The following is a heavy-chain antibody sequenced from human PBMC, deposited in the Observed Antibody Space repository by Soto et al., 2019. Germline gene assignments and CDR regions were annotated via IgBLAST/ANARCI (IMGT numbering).Heavy chain of an antibody. D-gene: IGHD6-19*01. J-gene: IGHJ4*02. CDR2: ISAYNGNT. Sequence: QVQLVQSGAEVKKPGASVKVSCKASGYTFTSYGISWVRQAPGQGLEWMGWISAYNGNTKSAQKLQGRVTMTTDTPPSTACMGPRSLRADGTAVSYWARDLAVGLVDYWGQGTLVTVSS. CDR3: ARDLAVGLVDY. CDR1: GYTFTSYG. V-gene: IGHV1-18*01.